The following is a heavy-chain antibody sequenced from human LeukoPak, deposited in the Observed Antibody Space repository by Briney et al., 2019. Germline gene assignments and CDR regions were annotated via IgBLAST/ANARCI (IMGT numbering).Heavy chain of an antibody. V-gene: IGHV3-30*18. CDR3: AKRPSDYGDYVTYFDY. J-gene: IGHJ4*02. D-gene: IGHD4-17*01. CDR2: ISDDGRNK. CDR1: GFTFSGYW. Sequence: GGSLRLSCAASGFTFSGYWMTWVRQAPGKGLEWVGVISDDGRNKKYADSVKGRFTISRDNSKDTLYLQMNSLRDEDTAVYYCAKRPSDYGDYVTYFDYWGQGTLVTVSS.